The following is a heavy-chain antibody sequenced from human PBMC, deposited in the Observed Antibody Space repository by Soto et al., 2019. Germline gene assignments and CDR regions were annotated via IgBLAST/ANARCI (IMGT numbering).Heavy chain of an antibody. CDR3: ARDDDYGDNGLDY. V-gene: IGHV3-33*01. D-gene: IGHD4-17*01. J-gene: IGHJ4*02. Sequence: QVQLVESGGGVVQPGRSLRLSCAASGFSFSRYGMHWVRQAPGKGLEWVSVILDDGSEKDYTDAVKGRCTISRDDSKNPLYPARNSLRAEDTALYYCARDDDYGDNGLDYWGQGTLVTVSS. CDR2: ILDDGSEK. CDR1: GFSFSRYG.